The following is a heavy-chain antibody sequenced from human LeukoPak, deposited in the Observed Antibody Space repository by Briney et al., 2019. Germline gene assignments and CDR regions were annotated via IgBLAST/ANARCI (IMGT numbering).Heavy chain of an antibody. CDR2: IIPIFGTA. Sequence: ASVKVSCKASGGTFSSYAFSWVRQAPGQGLEWMGGIIPIFGTANYAQKFQGRVTITADESTSTAYMELSSLRSEDTAVYYCARSVDSSGWPYYYYGMDVWGQGTTVTVSS. V-gene: IGHV1-69*01. D-gene: IGHD6-19*01. CDR3: ARSVDSSGWPYYYYGMDV. J-gene: IGHJ6*02. CDR1: GGTFSSYA.